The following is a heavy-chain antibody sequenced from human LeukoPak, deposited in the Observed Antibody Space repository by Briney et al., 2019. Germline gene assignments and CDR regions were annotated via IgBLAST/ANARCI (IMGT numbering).Heavy chain of an antibody. CDR2: IYYSGST. V-gene: IGHV4-59*08. CDR1: GGSISSYY. J-gene: IGHJ4*02. CDR3: ATLRTGLFDY. Sequence: PSETLSLTCTVSGGSISSYYWSWIRQPPGKGLEWIGYIYYSGSTNYNPSLKSRVTISVDTSKNQFSLKLSSVTAADTAVYYCATLRTGLFDYWGQGTLVTVSS. D-gene: IGHD4-17*01.